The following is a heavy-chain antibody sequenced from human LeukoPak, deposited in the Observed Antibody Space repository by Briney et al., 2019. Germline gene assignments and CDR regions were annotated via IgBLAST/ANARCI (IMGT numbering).Heavy chain of an antibody. D-gene: IGHD2-2*01. J-gene: IGHJ4*02. CDR3: ARAPITSPFYFDY. CDR1: GFAFDEHG. V-gene: IGHV3-20*04. Sequence: PGGSLRLSCTASGFAFDEHGMSWVRQVPGKGLEWVSGINWSGGSTGYADPLRGRFTISSDNAKNSLYLQMDSLRAEDTALYYCARAPITSPFYFDYWGQGTLVTVSS. CDR2: INWSGGST.